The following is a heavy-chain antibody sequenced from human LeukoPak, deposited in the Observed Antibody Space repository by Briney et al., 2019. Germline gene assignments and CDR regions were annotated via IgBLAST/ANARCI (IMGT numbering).Heavy chain of an antibody. V-gene: IGHV5-51*01. Sequence: GESLKISCKGSGYSFTSYWTAWVRQMPGKGLEWMGIIYPGDSDTRYSPSFQGQVTISADKSISTAYLQWSRLKASDTAMYYCARADYYDSSGFDYWGQGTLVTVSS. CDR3: ARADYYDSSGFDY. D-gene: IGHD3-22*01. J-gene: IGHJ4*02. CDR2: IYPGDSDT. CDR1: GYSFTSYW.